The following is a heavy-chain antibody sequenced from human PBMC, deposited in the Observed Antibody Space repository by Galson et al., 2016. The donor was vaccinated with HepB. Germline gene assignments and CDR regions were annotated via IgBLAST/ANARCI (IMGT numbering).Heavy chain of an antibody. Sequence: SLRLSCAASGFIFSSYDMYWVRQAPGKGLEWVAVISFDGSNTYYADSVKGRFTISRDNSNNTLYLQMNSLRAEDTAVYYCAKEGCITSCSKDYWGQGTLVTVSS. D-gene: IGHD2-2*01. V-gene: IGHV3-30*18. CDR1: GFIFSSYD. J-gene: IGHJ4*02. CDR2: ISFDGSNT. CDR3: AKEGCITSCSKDY.